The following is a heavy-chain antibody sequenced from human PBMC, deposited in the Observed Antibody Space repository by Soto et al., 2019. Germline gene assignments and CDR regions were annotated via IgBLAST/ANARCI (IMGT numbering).Heavy chain of an antibody. D-gene: IGHD1-26*01. CDR3: AIDRSRVWWGSVDYYNGMDF. CDR1: GYRFTNHG. V-gene: IGHV1-18*01. CDR2: ISGNDGKT. Sequence: ASVKVSCKASGYRFTNHGISWVRQAPGQGLEWMGWISGNDGKTKYARKFQGRDTMNTDTSTRTAYMEMKSLRHDDTAVYYCAIDRSRVWWGSVDYYNGMDFWGQGTTVTVSS. J-gene: IGHJ6*02.